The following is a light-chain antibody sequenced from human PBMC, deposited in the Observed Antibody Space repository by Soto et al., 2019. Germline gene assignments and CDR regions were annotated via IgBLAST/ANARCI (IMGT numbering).Light chain of an antibody. CDR3: QQYNDNWT. CDR1: QSISSW. Sequence: DIQMTQSPSTLSASVGDRVTITCRASQSISSWLAWHQQKPGKAPRLLIYKASNLESGVASRFSGSGSGTEFTLTITSLLPDDSATYYCQQYNDNWTFGQGTKVEIK. CDR2: KAS. J-gene: IGKJ1*01. V-gene: IGKV1-5*03.